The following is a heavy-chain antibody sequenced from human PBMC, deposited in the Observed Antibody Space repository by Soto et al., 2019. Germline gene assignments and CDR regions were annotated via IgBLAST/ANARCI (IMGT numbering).Heavy chain of an antibody. CDR3: ARGVGIVGATGRSIYYNYGRDV. J-gene: IGHJ6*02. Sequence: ASVKVSCKASGYTFTSYAMHWVRQAPGQRLEWMGWINAGNGNTKYSQKFQGRVTITRDTSASTAYMELSSLRSEDTAVYYCARGVGIVGATGRSIYYNYGRDVWGQGPTVTFAS. V-gene: IGHV1-3*01. D-gene: IGHD1-26*01. CDR2: INAGNGNT. CDR1: GYTFTSYA.